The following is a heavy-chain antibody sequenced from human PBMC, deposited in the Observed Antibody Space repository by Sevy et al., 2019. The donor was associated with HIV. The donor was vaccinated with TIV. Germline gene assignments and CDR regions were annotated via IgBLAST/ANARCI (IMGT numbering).Heavy chain of an antibody. V-gene: IGHV3-53*01. CDR3: ARGGSGSGSHSFDI. Sequence: GGSLRLSCAASGFTVNSNYMSWVRQAPGKGLEWVSVIYSGGSTYYADSVKGRFTISRDNSKNTLYLQMNSLRAEDTAVYYCARGGSGSGSHSFDIWGQGTMVTVSS. D-gene: IGHD3-10*01. CDR1: GFTVNSNY. CDR2: IYSGGST. J-gene: IGHJ3*02.